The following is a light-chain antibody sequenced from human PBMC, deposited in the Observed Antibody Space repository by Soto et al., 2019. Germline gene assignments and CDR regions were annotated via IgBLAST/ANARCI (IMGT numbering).Light chain of an antibody. CDR3: SSYTSSSTLYV. CDR2: DVS. CDR1: SSDIGGYYY. Sequence: QSALTQPASVSGSPGQSITISCTGTSSDIGGYYYVSWYQQHPGNAPKLMIYDVSNRPLGVSNRFSGSKSGNTASLTISGLQAEDEADYYCSSYTSSSTLYVFGTGTKLTVL. J-gene: IGLJ1*01. V-gene: IGLV2-14*03.